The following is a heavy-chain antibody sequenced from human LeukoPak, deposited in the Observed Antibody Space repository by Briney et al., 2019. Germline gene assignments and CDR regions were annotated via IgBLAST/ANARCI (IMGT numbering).Heavy chain of an antibody. V-gene: IGHV4-4*02. CDR2: IYHGGST. J-gene: IGHJ6*03. Sequence: PSETLSLTCAVSGGSISSSNWWSWVRQPPGKWLEWIGEIYHGGSTNYNPSLKSRVTISVDTSKNQFSLKLSSVTAADTAVYYCARAHSGYSGYTPTYYYYYYMDVWGKGTTVTVSS. D-gene: IGHD5-12*01. CDR3: ARAHSGYSGYTPTYYYYYYMDV. CDR1: GGSISSSNW.